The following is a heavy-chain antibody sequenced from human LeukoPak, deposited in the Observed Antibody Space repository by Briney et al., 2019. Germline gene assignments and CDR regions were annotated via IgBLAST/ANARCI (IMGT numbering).Heavy chain of an antibody. Sequence: GGSLRLSCAASGFTFSSYSMNWVRQAPGKGLEWVSSISSSGSYIYYADSVKGRFTISRDNSKNTLYLQMNSLRAEDTAVYYCAKDGPSGYYFDYWGQGTLVTVSS. CDR1: GFTFSSYS. D-gene: IGHD3-22*01. J-gene: IGHJ4*02. CDR2: ISSSGSYI. CDR3: AKDGPSGYYFDY. V-gene: IGHV3-21*04.